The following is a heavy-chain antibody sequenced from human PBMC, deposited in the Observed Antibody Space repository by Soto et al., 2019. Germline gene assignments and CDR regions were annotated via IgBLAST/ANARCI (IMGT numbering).Heavy chain of an antibody. V-gene: IGHV1-69*12. D-gene: IGHD4-17*01. CDR3: ARVVTVLKSFHHCYVDL. Sequence: QVQLVQSGAEVKKPGSSVKVSCKASGGTFSSYAISWVRQAPGQGLEWMGGIIPIFGTTNYAQKFQGRVTIPADAPTSTAYMELSILRPALTAMSSCARVVTVLKSFHHCYVDLWARGTLVTVSS. J-gene: IGHJ2*01. CDR1: GGTFSSYA. CDR2: IIPIFGTT.